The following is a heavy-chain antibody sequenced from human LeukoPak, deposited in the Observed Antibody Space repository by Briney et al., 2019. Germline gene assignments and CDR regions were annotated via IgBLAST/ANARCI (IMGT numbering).Heavy chain of an antibody. CDR1: GYTFIHHY. D-gene: IGHD2-8*01. V-gene: IGHV1-2*02. Sequence: EASVKVSCKASGYTFIHHYLHWVRQAPGQGLEWMGWINPNTGDTNYAQKFQGRVTMTRDTSISTAYLDVSRLRSDDTAVYYCARVPGVYPNYDYWGQGTLVTVSS. J-gene: IGHJ4*02. CDR2: INPNTGDT. CDR3: ARVPGVYPNYDY.